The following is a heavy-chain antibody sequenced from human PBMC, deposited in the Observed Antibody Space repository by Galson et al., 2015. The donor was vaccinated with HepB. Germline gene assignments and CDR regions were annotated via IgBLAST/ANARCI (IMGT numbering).Heavy chain of an antibody. Sequence: SLKLSCTASGYTFSSFAMNWVRQAPGKGLEWVASVNGSAANANYAETVKGRVTVSRSNSVDTAFLQMAGLRADDTAVYYCAKASGTTRGRFDSWGQGTPVSVSS. V-gene: IGHV3-23*01. CDR1: GYTFSSFA. CDR2: VNGSAANA. CDR3: AKASGTTRGRFDS. J-gene: IGHJ5*01. D-gene: IGHD1/OR15-1a*01.